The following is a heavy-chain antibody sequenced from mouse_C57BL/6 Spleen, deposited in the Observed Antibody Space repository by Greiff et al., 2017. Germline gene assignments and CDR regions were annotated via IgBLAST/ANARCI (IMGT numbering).Heavy chain of an antibody. V-gene: IGHV5-9-1*02. D-gene: IGHD3-2*01. J-gene: IGHJ3*01. CDR2: ISSGGDYI. CDR3: TRGLTAPWFAY. CDR1: GFTFSSYA. Sequence: EVQLVESGEGLVKPGGSLKLSCAASGFTFSSYAMSWVRQTPEKRLEWFAYISSGGDYIYYADTVKGRFTISRENARNTLYLQMSSLKSEDTARYYCTRGLTAPWFAYWGQGTLVTVSA.